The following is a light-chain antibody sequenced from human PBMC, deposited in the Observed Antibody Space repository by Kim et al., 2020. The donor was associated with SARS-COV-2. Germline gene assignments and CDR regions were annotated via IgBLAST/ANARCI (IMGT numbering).Light chain of an antibody. Sequence: DIQMTQSPSSLSASVGDRVTITCRASQRISSWLAWYQQKPGNAPKLLIYKASSLESGVPSRFSDSGSGTEFTLTISSLQPDDFATYYCQQYNSYPWTFGQGTKVDIK. CDR3: QQYNSYPWT. CDR2: KAS. J-gene: IGKJ1*01. V-gene: IGKV1-5*03. CDR1: QRISSW.